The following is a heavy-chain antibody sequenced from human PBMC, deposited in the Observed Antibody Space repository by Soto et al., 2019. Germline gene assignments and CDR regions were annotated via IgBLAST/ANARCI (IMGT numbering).Heavy chain of an antibody. CDR2: ISSSGSST. J-gene: IGHJ4*02. CDR1: GFTFNSYA. D-gene: IGHD2-2*01. CDR3: TKLVVPAASSYFDH. Sequence: GGSLRLSCAASGFTFNSYAMSWVRQAPGKGLEWVSAISSSGSSTYYADSVKGRFTISRDKSKNTLYLQMNSLRDDDTAVYYCTKLVVPAASSYFDHWGQGTLVTVSS. V-gene: IGHV3-23*01.